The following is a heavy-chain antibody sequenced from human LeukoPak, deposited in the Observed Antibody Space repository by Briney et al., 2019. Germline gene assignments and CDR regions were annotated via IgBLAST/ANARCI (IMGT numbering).Heavy chain of an antibody. CDR3: ARDFYHYDSGGASLVGFDI. V-gene: IGHV1-18*01. CDR1: VYAFAICG. D-gene: IGHD3-22*01. CDR2: ISVYNGDT. Sequence: APVKVSSTPSVYAFAICGISTGRRSPRQGLEWMGWISVYNGDTNYGQKFQGRVNMTTDTSTSTAYMETRSLSSDDTAVYYFARDFYHYDSGGASLVGFDIWGQGTMVAVSS. J-gene: IGHJ3*02.